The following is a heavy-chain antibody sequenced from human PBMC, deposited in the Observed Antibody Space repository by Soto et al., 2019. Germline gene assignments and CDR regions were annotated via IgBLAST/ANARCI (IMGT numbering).Heavy chain of an antibody. CDR2: VESSGRT. CDR3: AKPTAVVPFDY. V-gene: IGHV4-61*08. D-gene: IGHD2-15*01. CDR1: GDSMTKNYRSWSMTNYYY. Sequence: SETLSLTCTVSGDSMTKNYRSWSMTNYYYWSWIRQTPGKGLEWIGYVESSGRTEYKPSLASRVTLSLDSSQNQFSLTLRSVTTADRALYFCAKPTAVVPFDYWGQGTLVTVSS. J-gene: IGHJ4*02.